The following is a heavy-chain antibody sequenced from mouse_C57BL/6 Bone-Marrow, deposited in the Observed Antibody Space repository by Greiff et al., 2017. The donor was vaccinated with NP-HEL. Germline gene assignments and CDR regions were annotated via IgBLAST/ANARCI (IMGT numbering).Heavy chain of an antibody. CDR1: GYTFTDYE. Sequence: QVQLQQSGAELVRPGASVTLSCKASGYTFTDYEMHWVKQTPVHGLEWIGAIDPETGGTAYNQKFKGKAILTADKSSITAYMELRSLTSEDSAVYYCTRAYYYGSSAFDYWGQGTTLTVSS. J-gene: IGHJ2*01. CDR3: TRAYYYGSSAFDY. V-gene: IGHV1-15*01. D-gene: IGHD1-1*01. CDR2: IDPETGGT.